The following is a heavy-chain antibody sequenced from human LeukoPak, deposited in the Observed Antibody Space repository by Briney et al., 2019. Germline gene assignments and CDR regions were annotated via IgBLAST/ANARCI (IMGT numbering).Heavy chain of an antibody. J-gene: IGHJ4*02. V-gene: IGHV5-51*01. CDR3: ARPQGYCSGGSCPFDY. CDR2: VYPGGSDA. CDR1: GYTFFRQW. Sequence: GEPLKISCRGSGYTFFRQWIGWVRQMPGKGLEWMGMVYPGGSDARYSPSFQGQVTISADKSISTAYLQWSSLKASDTAMYYCARPQGYCSGGSCPFDYWGQGTLVTVSS. D-gene: IGHD2-15*01.